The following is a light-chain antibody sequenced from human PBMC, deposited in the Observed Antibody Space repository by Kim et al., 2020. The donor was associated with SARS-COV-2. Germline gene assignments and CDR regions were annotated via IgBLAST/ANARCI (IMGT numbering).Light chain of an antibody. CDR1: SSNIGAGYD. V-gene: IGLV1-40*01. Sequence: QSVLTQPPSVSGAPGQRATISCTGSSSNIGAGYDVHWYQHLPGTAPKLLIYGNINRPSGVPARFSASRSGTSASLAITGLQAEDEADYYCQSYDSSLSGSVFGGGTKLTVL. CDR3: QSYDSSLSGSV. J-gene: IGLJ2*01. CDR2: GNI.